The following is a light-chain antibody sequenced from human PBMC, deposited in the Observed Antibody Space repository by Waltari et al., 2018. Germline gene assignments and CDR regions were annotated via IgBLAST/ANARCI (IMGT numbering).Light chain of an antibody. Sequence: QSALSQPASVSGSPGQSVTISCPGTSKDVGANDYASWYQQPPGRAPKLMIYDVRQRSSGVSNRFSGSRAGNTASLTISGLQTEDEADYYCTAYTTSATLVFGGGTRLTVL. V-gene: IGLV2-14*03. CDR2: DVR. J-gene: IGLJ3*02. CDR3: TAYTTSATLV. CDR1: SKDVGANDY.